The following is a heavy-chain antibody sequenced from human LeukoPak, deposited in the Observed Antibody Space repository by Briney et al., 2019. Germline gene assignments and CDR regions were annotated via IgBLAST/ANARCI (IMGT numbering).Heavy chain of an antibody. J-gene: IGHJ4*02. D-gene: IGHD6-13*01. CDR1: GGSISSGGYY. Sequence: SSETLSLTCTVSGGSISSGGYYWSWIRQHPGQALEWIAYIHYSGSTYYNPSLKSRVTISVDTSKNQFSLKLSSVTAAETAVYYCARHSSGDSSSYLGDWGQGTLVTVSS. CDR2: IHYSGST. V-gene: IGHV4-39*01. CDR3: ARHSSGDSSSYLGD.